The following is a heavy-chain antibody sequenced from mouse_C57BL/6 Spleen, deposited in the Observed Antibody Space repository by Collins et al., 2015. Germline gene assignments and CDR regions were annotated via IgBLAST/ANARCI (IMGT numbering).Heavy chain of an antibody. CDR2: INPNNGGT. CDR3: ARSRDSPW. V-gene: IGHV1-26*01. J-gene: IGHJ2*01. D-gene: IGHD3-3*01. Sequence: EVQLQQSGPELVKPGASVKISCKASGYTFTDYYMNWVKQSHGKSLEWIGDINPNNGGTSYNQKFKGKATLTVDKSSSTAYMELRSLTSEDSAVYYCARSRDSPWWGQGTTLTVSS. CDR1: GYTFTDYY.